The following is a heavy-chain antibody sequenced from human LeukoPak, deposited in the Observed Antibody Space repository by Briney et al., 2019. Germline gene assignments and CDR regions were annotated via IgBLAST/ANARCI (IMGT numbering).Heavy chain of an antibody. V-gene: IGHV4-4*07. D-gene: IGHD5-12*01. Sequence: SETLSLTCTVSGGSISDYYWTWIRQPAGKGLEWIGRIYTHGSTDYNPSLKSRLTMSLDMSNNQFSLKLSSVTAADTAFYYCARAFGGFDDYWGQGTLVTVSS. CDR2: IYTHGST. J-gene: IGHJ4*02. CDR3: ARAFGGFDDY. CDR1: GGSISDYY.